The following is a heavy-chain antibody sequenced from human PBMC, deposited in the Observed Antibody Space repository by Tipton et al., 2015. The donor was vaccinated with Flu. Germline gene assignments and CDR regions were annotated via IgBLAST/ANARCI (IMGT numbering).Heavy chain of an antibody. V-gene: IGHV4-59*01. J-gene: IGHJ5*02. CDR3: ARSVAVAAPGWFDP. CDR2: IYYSGST. D-gene: IGHD6-19*01. Sequence: TLSLTCTVSGGSISSYYWSWIRQPPGKGLDWIGYIYYSGSTNYNPSLKSRVTISVDTSKNQFSLKLSSVTAADTAVYYCARSVAVAAPGWFDPWGQGTLVTVSS. CDR1: GGSISSYY.